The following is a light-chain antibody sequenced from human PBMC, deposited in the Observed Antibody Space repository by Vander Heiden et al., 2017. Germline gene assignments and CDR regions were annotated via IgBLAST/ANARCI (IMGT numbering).Light chain of an antibody. CDR3: GTWDSSLNIGV. CDR2: DNN. CDR1: SSNIENNY. V-gene: IGLV1-51*01. Sequence: QSVLTQPPSVSAAPGQKVTISCSGSSSNIENNYVSWYRQSPGTAPKLVIYDNNKRPSGIPDRFSGSKSGTSATLGITGLQTGDEADYYCGTWDSSLNIGVLGGGTKLTVL. J-gene: IGLJ2*01.